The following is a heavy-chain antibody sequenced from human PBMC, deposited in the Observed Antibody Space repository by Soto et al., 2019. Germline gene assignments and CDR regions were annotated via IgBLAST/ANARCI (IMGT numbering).Heavy chain of an antibody. J-gene: IGHJ5*02. Sequence: SETLSLTCTVSGGSISSYYWSWIRQPPGKGLEWIGYIYYSGSTNYNPSLKSRVTISVDTSKNQFSLKLSSVTAADTAVYYCATSHTHDRYNWFDPWGQGTLVTVSS. CDR3: ATSHTHDRYNWFDP. CDR2: IYYSGST. CDR1: GGSISSYY. V-gene: IGHV4-59*01. D-gene: IGHD1-1*01.